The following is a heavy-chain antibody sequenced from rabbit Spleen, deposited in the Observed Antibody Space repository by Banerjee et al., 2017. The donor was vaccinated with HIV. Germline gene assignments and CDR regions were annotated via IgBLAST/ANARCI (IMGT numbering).Heavy chain of an antibody. J-gene: IGHJ4*01. CDR1: GFTLSTYY. D-gene: IGHD8-1*01. CDR2: IDPVFGIT. CDR3: ARDGAGGSYFAL. Sequence: QSLEESGGGLVKPEGSLTLTCKASGFTLSTYYMNWVRQAPGKGLEWIGYIDPVFGITYYASWVNGRFSISRENAQNTVFLQMTSLTAADTATYFCARDGAGGSYFALWGQGTLVTVS. V-gene: IGHV1S7*01.